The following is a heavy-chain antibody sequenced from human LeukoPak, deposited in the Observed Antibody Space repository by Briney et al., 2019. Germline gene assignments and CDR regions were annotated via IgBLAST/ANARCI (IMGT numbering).Heavy chain of an antibody. Sequence: ASVQVSCKASGGTFSSYAISWVRQAPGQGLEWMGGIIPIFGTANYAQKFQGRVTITADESTSTAYMELSSLRSEDTAVYYCNLKGSEDYYDSSGYYYYFDYWGQGTLVTVSS. CDR2: IIPIFGTA. D-gene: IGHD3-22*01. CDR1: GGTFSSYA. V-gene: IGHV1-69*01. CDR3: NLKGSEDYYDSSGYYYYFDY. J-gene: IGHJ4*02.